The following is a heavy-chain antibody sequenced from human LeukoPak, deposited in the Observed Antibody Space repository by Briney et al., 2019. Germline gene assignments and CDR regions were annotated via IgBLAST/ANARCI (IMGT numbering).Heavy chain of an antibody. J-gene: IGHJ6*02. CDR1: GYTFTGYY. CDR3: AREVFWSGPGYYYYGMDV. CDR2: INPNSGGT. D-gene: IGHD3-3*01. V-gene: IGHV1-2*02. Sequence: ASVKVSCKASGYTFTGYYMHWVRQAPGQGLEWMGWINPNSGGTNYAQKFQGRVTITRDTSISTAYMELSRLRSDDTAVYYCAREVFWSGPGYYYYGMDVWGQGTTVTVSS.